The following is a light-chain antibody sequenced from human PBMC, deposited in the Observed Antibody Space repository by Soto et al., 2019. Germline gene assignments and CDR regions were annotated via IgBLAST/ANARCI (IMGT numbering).Light chain of an antibody. CDR3: QHYKTYPVT. V-gene: IGKV1-16*01. J-gene: IGKJ5*01. CDR1: QDITKF. CDR2: AAS. Sequence: DIPMTQSPSSLSASVGDRVTITCWASQDITKFLAWFQQKPGKAPKSLISAASSLQSGVPSRFSGSGSGTEFTLTINSLQPEDFATYYCQHYKTYPVTFGQGTRLEI.